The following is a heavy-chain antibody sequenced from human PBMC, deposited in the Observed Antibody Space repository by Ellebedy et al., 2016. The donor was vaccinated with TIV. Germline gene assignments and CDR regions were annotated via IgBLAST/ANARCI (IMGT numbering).Heavy chain of an antibody. V-gene: IGHV1-3*01. D-gene: IGHD4-17*01. CDR3: ARDRDYGTLDY. CDR1: GYTFTSYA. Sequence: AASVKVSCKASGYTFTSYAMHWVRQAPGQRLEWMGWINAGNGNTKYSQKFQGRVTITSDTSASTAYMELSSLRSEDTAVYYCARDRDYGTLDYWGQGTLVTVSS. J-gene: IGHJ4*02. CDR2: INAGNGNT.